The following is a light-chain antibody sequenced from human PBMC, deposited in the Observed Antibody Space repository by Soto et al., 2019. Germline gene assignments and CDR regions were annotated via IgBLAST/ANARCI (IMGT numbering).Light chain of an antibody. J-gene: IGKJ1*01. Sequence: VVLTQSPATLSLSPGERATLSCRASQAVSTYVAWYQHKPGQAPRLLIYDASNRAPGVPFRFSGSGPGTDFTLTVSSLEPEDFAVYYCQQRLLWPQSFGQGTKVEI. V-gene: IGKV3-11*01. CDR2: DAS. CDR1: QAVSTY. CDR3: QQRLLWPQS.